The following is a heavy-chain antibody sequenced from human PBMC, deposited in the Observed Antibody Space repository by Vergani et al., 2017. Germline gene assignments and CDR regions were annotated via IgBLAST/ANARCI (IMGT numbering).Heavy chain of an antibody. CDR1: GGSISSSSYY. CDR2: IKSKTDGGKT. V-gene: IGHV3-15*01. J-gene: IGHJ4*02. Sequence: LQLQESGPGLVKPSETLSLTCTVSGGSISSSSYYWGWIRQPPGKGLEWVGRIKSKTDGGKTDYAATVKGRFTISRDDSKNTLYLQMNSLKTEDTAVYYCSSGSYRVLVYWGQGTLVTVSS. CDR3: SSGSYRVLVY. D-gene: IGHD1-26*01.